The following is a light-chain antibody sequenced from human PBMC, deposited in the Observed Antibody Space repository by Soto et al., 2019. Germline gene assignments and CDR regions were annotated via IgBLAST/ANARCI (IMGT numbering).Light chain of an antibody. CDR3: AAWDDSLRGWV. CDR2: SNN. Sequence: QSVLTQPPSASGTPGQRVTISCSGSSSNIGSNYIYWYQQLPGTAPKLLIYSNNQRPSGVPDRFSGSKSGTSASLAISGLLSEDEADYYCAAWDDSLRGWVFGGGTKVTVL. CDR1: SSNIGSNY. V-gene: IGLV1-47*02. J-gene: IGLJ3*02.